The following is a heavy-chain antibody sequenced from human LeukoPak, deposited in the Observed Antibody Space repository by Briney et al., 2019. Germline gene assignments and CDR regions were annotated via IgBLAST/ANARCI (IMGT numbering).Heavy chain of an antibody. V-gene: IGHV4-34*01. Sequence: PSETLSLTCAVYGGSFSGYYWSWIRQPPGEGLEWIGEINHSGSTNYNPSLKSRVTISVDTSKNQFSLKLSSVTAADTAVYYCARGPPRRFGELLGGDFDYWGQGTLVTVSS. CDR2: INHSGST. J-gene: IGHJ4*02. D-gene: IGHD3-10*01. CDR3: ARGPPRRFGELLGGDFDY. CDR1: GGSFSGYY.